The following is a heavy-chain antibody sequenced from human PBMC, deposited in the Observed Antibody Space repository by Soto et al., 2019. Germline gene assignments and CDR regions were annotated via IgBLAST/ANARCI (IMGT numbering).Heavy chain of an antibody. CDR3: ARVGYCSGGSCYSGWFDP. J-gene: IGHJ5*02. Sequence: SETLSLTCTVSGGSISSYYWSWIRQPPGKGLEWIGYIYYSGSTNYNPSLKSRVTISVDTSKNQFSLTLSSVTAADTAVYYCARVGYCSGGSCYSGWFDPWGKGTLVTVSS. CDR2: IYYSGST. V-gene: IGHV4-59*01. D-gene: IGHD2-15*01. CDR1: GGSISSYY.